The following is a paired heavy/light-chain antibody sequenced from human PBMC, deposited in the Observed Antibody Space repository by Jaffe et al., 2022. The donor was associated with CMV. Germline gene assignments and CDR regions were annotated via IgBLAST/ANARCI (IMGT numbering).Heavy chain of an antibody. CDR3: ARSLMNIGRYLPLPAFDI. J-gene: IGHJ3*02. CDR1: GYRFPTYW. Sequence: EVQLVQSGAEVKKPGESLKISCKASGYRFPTYWIGWVRQMPGKGLEWMGIIYPGDSDTRYSPSFQGQVTISTDKSITTAYLQWSSLKASDTAMYYCARSLMNIGRYLPLPAFDIWGQGTMVTVSS. CDR2: IYPGDSDT. V-gene: IGHV5-51*01. D-gene: IGHD1-26*01.
Light chain of an antibody. CDR1: QGISSY. Sequence: DIQLTQSPSFLSASIGDRVTITCRASQGISSYLAWYQQKPGKAPELLIYAASTLQSGVPSRFSGSGSGTEFTLTISSLQPEDFATYYCQQLNSHPSTFGPGTKVDIE. J-gene: IGKJ3*01. CDR2: AAS. CDR3: QQLNSHPST. V-gene: IGKV1-9*01.